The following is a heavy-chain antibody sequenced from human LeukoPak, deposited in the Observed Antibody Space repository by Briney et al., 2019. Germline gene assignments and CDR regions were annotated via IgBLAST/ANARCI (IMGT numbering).Heavy chain of an antibody. CDR1: GFTFSSYA. D-gene: IGHD6-13*01. CDR2: ISGSGGST. J-gene: IGHJ4*02. V-gene: IGHV3-23*01. CDR3: AKDRSAGTGYFDY. Sequence: QTGGSLRLSCAASGFTFSSYAMSWVRQAPGKGLEWVSAISGSGGSTYYADSVKGRFTISRDNSKNTLYLQMNSLRAEDTAVYYCAKDRSAGTGYFDYWGQGTLVTVSS.